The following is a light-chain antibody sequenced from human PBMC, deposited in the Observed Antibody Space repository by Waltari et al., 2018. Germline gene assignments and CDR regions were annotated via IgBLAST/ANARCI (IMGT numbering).Light chain of an antibody. CDR1: QSMTND. Sequence: DMQMTQSPSSLAASVGDRVTFTCRASQSMTNDLNWYQQKPGKGQKVLIYAASNLQSGVPSRFSGSGSGTEFTLTISSLQPEDSATYYCQQSSSWTFGQGTKVEIK. CDR3: QQSSSWT. V-gene: IGKV1-39*01. CDR2: AAS. J-gene: IGKJ1*01.